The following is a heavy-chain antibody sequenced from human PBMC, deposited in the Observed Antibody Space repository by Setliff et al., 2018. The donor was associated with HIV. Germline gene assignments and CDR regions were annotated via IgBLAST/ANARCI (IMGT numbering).Heavy chain of an antibody. CDR3: AGNRGLIVGLTLIY. Sequence: ASVKVSCKASGYSFNDYGITWVRQAPGQGLEWMGWVSAYNGHTNYTQKFQGRVTMTTDTSTTTAYMELRSLRGDDTAVYFCAGNRGLIVGLTLIYWGQGTLVTVAS. V-gene: IGHV1-18*01. CDR2: VSAYNGHT. D-gene: IGHD1-26*01. CDR1: GYSFNDYG. J-gene: IGHJ4*02.